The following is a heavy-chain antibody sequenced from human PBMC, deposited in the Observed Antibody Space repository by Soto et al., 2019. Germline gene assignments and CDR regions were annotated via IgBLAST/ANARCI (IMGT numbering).Heavy chain of an antibody. V-gene: IGHV3-64*01. Sequence: PVGSLRLSCAASAFTFSSYAMHWVRQAPGKGLEYVSAISSNGGSTYYAISVKGRFTISRDNSKNTLYLQMGSLRAEDMAVYYCARWGSSSWYDYGGQGTLVTVSS. D-gene: IGHD6-13*01. CDR1: AFTFSSYA. CDR2: ISSNGGST. CDR3: ARWGSSSWYDY. J-gene: IGHJ4*02.